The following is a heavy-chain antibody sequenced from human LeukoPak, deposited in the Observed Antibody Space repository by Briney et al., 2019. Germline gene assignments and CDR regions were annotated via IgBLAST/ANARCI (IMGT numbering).Heavy chain of an antibody. CDR3: ASAPSSSAWWYFDY. Sequence: SETLSLTXTVSGGSINNYYWSWIRQPAGKGLEWVGRIYTSGSTTYNPSLKSRVSMSVDTSKNQFSLKLSSVTAADTAVYYCASAPSSSAWWYFDYWGQGTLVTVSS. J-gene: IGHJ4*02. V-gene: IGHV4-4*07. CDR1: GGSINNYY. D-gene: IGHD6-19*01. CDR2: IYTSGST.